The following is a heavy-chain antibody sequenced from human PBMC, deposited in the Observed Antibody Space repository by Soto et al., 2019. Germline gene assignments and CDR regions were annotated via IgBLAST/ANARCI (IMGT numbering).Heavy chain of an antibody. D-gene: IGHD1-26*01. J-gene: IGHJ3*02. V-gene: IGHV3-30*04. CDR3: ARDSGRYPSSEAFDI. Sequence: GGSLRLSCAASGFTFSSYAMHWVRQAPGKGLEWVAVISYDGSNKYYADSVKGRFTISRDNSKNTLYLQMNSLRAEDTAVYYCARDSGRYPSSEAFDIWGQGTMVTVSS. CDR1: GFTFSSYA. CDR2: ISYDGSNK.